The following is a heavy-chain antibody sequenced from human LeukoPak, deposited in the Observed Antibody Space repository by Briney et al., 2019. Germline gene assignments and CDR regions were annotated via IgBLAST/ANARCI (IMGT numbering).Heavy chain of an antibody. Sequence: LSLTCAVSGGSISTSDWWNWVRQPPGKGLEWVAVTPYDGSNKYYADSVKGRFTISRDNSKNTLYLQMNSLRTEDTAVYFCAKDYDFWSGFDNWGQGTLVTVPS. CDR2: TPYDGSNK. CDR3: AKDYDFWSGFDN. J-gene: IGHJ4*02. D-gene: IGHD3-3*01. V-gene: IGHV3-30*18. CDR1: GGSISTSDW.